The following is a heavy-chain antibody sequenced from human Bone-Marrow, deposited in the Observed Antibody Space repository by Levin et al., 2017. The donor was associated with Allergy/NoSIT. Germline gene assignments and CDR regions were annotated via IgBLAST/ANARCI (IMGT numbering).Heavy chain of an antibody. CDR2: IIPIFGTA. CDR3: ARDIVVVPAANYYYYYGMDV. J-gene: IGHJ6*02. Sequence: KISCKASGGTFSSYAISWVRQAPGQGLEWMGGIIPIFGTANYAQKFQGRVTITADESTSTAYMELSSLRSEDTAVYYCARDIVVVPAANYYYYYGMDVWGQGTTVTVSS. CDR1: GGTFSSYA. D-gene: IGHD2-2*01. V-gene: IGHV1-69*01.